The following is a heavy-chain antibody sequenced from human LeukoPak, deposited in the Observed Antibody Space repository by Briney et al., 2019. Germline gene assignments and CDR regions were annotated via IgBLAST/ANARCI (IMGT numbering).Heavy chain of an antibody. CDR3: ARDRRYYDSSGYYYYYGMDV. D-gene: IGHD3-22*01. CDR1: GFTFSSYA. V-gene: IGHV3-23*01. CDR2: ISGRGGST. Sequence: PGGSLRLSCAASGFTFSSYAMSWVRQAPGKGLEWVSAISGRGGSTYYAGSVKGRFTISRDNAKNSLYLQMNSLRAEDTAVYYCARDRRYYDSSGYYYYYGMDVWGQGTTVTVSS. J-gene: IGHJ6*02.